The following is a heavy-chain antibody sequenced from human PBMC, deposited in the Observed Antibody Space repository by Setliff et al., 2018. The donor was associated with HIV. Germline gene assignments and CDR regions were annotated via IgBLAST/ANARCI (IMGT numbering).Heavy chain of an antibody. Sequence: SETLSLTCTVSGGSISSYYWSWIRQPPGKGLEWIGYIYYSGSTNYNPSLKSRVTISVDTSKNQFSLNLTSVTAADTAMYYCARDRYNSGWRAFDTWGQGTMVTVSS. J-gene: IGHJ3*02. CDR1: GGSISSYY. V-gene: IGHV4-59*12. CDR3: ARDRYNSGWRAFDT. CDR2: IYYSGST. D-gene: IGHD6-25*01.